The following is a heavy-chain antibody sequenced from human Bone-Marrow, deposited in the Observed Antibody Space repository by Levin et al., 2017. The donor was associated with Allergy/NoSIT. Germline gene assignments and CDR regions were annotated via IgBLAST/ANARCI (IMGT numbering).Heavy chain of an antibody. CDR2: INGGGDTT. D-gene: IGHD1-1*01. V-gene: IGHV3-23*01. CDR1: GFTFGQYA. J-gene: IGHJ4*02. Sequence: LSLTCAASGFTFGQYAMNWVRQAPGKGLEWVSAINGGGDTTDYADSVKGRFTISRDNSKNTVYLQMNSLRADDTAVYYCAKKGGFGVNWCFDNWGQGTLVTASS. CDR3: AKKGGFGVNWCFDN.